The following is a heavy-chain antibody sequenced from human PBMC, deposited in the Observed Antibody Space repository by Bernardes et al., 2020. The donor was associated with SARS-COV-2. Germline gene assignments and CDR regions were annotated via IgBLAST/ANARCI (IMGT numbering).Heavy chain of an antibody. Sequence: GSLRLSCTASGFTFSSSAMHWVRQAPGQGPEWVAVISNDGSIKYYTDSVKGRFTISRDNSKNTLYLLMNSLRTDDTAVYYCTRGLELELITWFDYWGQGTLVTVSS. CDR1: GFTFSSSA. CDR2: ISNDGSIK. V-gene: IGHV3-30-3*01. CDR3: TRGLELELITWFDY. D-gene: IGHD1-7*01. J-gene: IGHJ4*02.